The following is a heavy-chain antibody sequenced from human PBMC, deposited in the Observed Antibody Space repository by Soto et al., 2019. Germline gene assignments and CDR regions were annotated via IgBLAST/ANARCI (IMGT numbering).Heavy chain of an antibody. Sequence: QVQLQESGPGLVKPSETLSLTSTVSGGSISSYYWSWIRQPPGKGLEWIGYIYYSGSTNYNPSLKSRVTISVDTSKNQFSLKLSSVTAADTAVYYCARGLEPDGGWYGYYYYGIDVWGQGTTVTVSS. D-gene: IGHD6-19*01. CDR2: IYYSGST. CDR1: GGSISSYY. J-gene: IGHJ6*02. CDR3: ARGLEPDGGWYGYYYYGIDV. V-gene: IGHV4-59*01.